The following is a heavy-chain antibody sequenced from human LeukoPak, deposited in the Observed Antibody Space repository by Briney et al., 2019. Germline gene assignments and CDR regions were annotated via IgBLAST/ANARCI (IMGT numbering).Heavy chain of an antibody. Sequence: GESLRLSCEASRFNLGTYAMSCVRQAPGKGLEWVSGVSGSGGNTYYADSVKGRFTISRDNSRNTVFLQMNSLRAEDTALYYCARDPRDGYNSVYQCFDLWGRGTVVTVSS. CDR1: RFNLGTYA. J-gene: IGHJ2*01. V-gene: IGHV3-23*01. CDR2: VSGSGGNT. D-gene: IGHD5-24*01. CDR3: ARDPRDGYNSVYQCFDL.